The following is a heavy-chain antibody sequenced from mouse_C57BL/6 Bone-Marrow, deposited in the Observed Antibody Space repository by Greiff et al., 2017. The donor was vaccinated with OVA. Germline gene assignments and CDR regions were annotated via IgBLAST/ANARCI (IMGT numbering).Heavy chain of an antibody. CDR3: ARREYDSWYFDV. J-gene: IGHJ1*03. CDR2: IDPSDSET. CDR1: GYTFTSYW. D-gene: IGHD2-4*01. Sequence: QVQLKQPGAELVRPGSSVKLSCKASGYTFTSYWMHWVKQRPIQGLEWIGNIDPSDSETHYNQKFKDKATLTVDKSSSTAYMQLSSLTSEDSAVYYCARREYDSWYFDVWGTGTTVTVSS. V-gene: IGHV1-52*01.